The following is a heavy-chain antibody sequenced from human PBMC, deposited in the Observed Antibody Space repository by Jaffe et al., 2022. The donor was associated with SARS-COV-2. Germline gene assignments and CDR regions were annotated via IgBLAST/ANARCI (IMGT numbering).Heavy chain of an antibody. D-gene: IGHD6-19*01. CDR3: ARQPVAGLGLYYFDY. V-gene: IGHV4-59*08. CDR2: IYYSGST. J-gene: IGHJ4*02. CDR1: GGSISSYY. Sequence: QVQLQESGPGLVKPSETLSLTCTVSGGSISSYYWSWIRQPPGKGLEWIGYIYYSGSTNYNPSLKSRVTISVDTSKNQFSLKLSSVTAADTAVYYCARQPVAGLGLYYFDYWGQGTLVTVSS.